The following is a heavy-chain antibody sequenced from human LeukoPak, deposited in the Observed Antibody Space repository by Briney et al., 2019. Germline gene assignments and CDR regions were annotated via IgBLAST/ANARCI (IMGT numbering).Heavy chain of an antibody. CDR2: IYYSGSI. D-gene: IGHD2-2*01. CDR1: GASISSGGYY. J-gene: IGHJ4*02. Sequence: SETLSLTCTVSGASISSGGYYWSWIRQRPGKGLVWIGYIYYSGSIYYNSTLPSLKSRVTISVDTSKNQFSLKLSSVTAADTAVYYCARTSSTTSSIDYWGQGTLATVSS. V-gene: IGHV4-31*03. CDR3: ARTSSTTSSIDY.